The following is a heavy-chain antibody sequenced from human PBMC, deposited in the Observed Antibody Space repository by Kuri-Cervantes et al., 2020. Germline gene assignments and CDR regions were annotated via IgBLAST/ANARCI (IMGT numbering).Heavy chain of an antibody. CDR3: ARDPATYCGGDCYSFGAFDI. CDR2: IKQDGSEK. D-gene: IGHD2-21*02. CDR1: GFTFSGYW. V-gene: IGHV3-7*01. Sequence: GGSLRLSCAASGFTFSGYWMSWVCQAPGKGLEWVANIKQDGSEKYYVDSVKGRFTITRDNAKNSLYLQMNSLRAEDTAVYYCARDPATYCGGDCYSFGAFDIWGQGTMVTVSS. J-gene: IGHJ3*02.